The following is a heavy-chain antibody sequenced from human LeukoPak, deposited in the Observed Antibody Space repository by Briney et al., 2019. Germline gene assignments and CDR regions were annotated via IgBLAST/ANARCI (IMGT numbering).Heavy chain of an antibody. Sequence: GGSLRLSCAASGFIFNNYYMSWVRQAPGKGLEWVANIKEDGSEKYYVDSVKGRFTISRDNARSSLYLQINSLRAEDTAVYYCARVGYDYVWGSYRQRGLDVWGQGTTVTVTS. D-gene: IGHD3-16*02. CDR2: IKEDGSEK. CDR1: GFIFNNYY. V-gene: IGHV3-7*01. CDR3: ARVGYDYVWGSYRQRGLDV. J-gene: IGHJ6*02.